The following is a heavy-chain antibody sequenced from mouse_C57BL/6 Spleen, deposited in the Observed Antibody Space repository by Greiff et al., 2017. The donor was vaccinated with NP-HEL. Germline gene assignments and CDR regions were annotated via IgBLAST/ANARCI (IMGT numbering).Heavy chain of an antibody. J-gene: IGHJ3*01. CDR1: GYTFTDYY. D-gene: IGHD2-2*01. V-gene: IGHV1-19*01. CDR3: ARGGSTMVTTGFAY. Sequence: EVQLQESGPVLVKPGASVKMSCKASGYTFTDYYMNWVKQSHGKSLEWIGVINPYNGGTSYNQQFKGKATLTVDKSSSTAYMDLNSLTSEDSAVYYCARGGSTMVTTGFAYWGQGTLVTVSA. CDR2: INPYNGGT.